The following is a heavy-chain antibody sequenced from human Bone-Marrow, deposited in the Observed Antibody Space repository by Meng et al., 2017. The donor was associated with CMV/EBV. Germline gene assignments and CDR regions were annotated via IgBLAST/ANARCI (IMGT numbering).Heavy chain of an antibody. CDR3: ARVGSSGWYEY. CDR2: INPSGGST. J-gene: IGHJ4*02. Sequence: QVQLVQSGAGVKKPGASVKVSCKASGYTFTSYGINWVRQAPGQGLEWMGIINPSGGSTSYAQKFQGRVTMTRDTSTSTVYMELSSLRSEDTAVYYCARVGSSGWYEYWGQGTLVTVSS. V-gene: IGHV1-46*01. CDR1: GYTFTSYG. D-gene: IGHD6-19*01.